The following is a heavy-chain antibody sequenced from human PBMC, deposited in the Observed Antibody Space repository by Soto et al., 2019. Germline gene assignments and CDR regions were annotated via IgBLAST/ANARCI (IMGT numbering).Heavy chain of an antibody. CDR3: ARGIATGQLDP. Sequence: ASLKVSCKASGYTFTRYTVNWVRQAPGQRLEWMGWINPDNGNTKSSQKFQDRVIITRDTSASTAYMDLSSLRSEDTAVYYCARGIATGQLDPWGQGTLVTVSS. J-gene: IGHJ5*02. D-gene: IGHD2-15*01. CDR1: GYTFTRYT. V-gene: IGHV1-3*01. CDR2: INPDNGNT.